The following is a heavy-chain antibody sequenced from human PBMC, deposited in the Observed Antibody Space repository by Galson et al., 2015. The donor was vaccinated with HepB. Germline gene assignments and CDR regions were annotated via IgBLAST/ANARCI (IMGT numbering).Heavy chain of an antibody. CDR2: ISNDGRES. CDR3: ARDTNNWNDVGFWFDP. V-gene: IGHV3-30*19. J-gene: IGHJ5*02. D-gene: IGHD1-1*01. Sequence: SLRLSCAVSGFTFRLFRMHWVRQAPGKGLEWVSLISNDGRESNYVKSVKGRFIISRDNSNNTLHLQMNNLRPDDTAIYYCARDTNNWNDVGFWFDPWGQGTVVTVSS. CDR1: GFTFRLFR.